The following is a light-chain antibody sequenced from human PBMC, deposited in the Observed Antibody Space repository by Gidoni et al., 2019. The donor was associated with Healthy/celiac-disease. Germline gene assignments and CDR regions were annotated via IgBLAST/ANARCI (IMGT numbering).Light chain of an antibody. CDR2: AAS. J-gene: IGKJ1*01. V-gene: IGKV1-39*01. Sequence: DIQMTQSPSSLSASVGDRATITCRASQSISSYLNWYQQKPGKAPKLLIYAASSLQSGGPSRFSVSGSGTDFTLTISSLQPEDFATYYCQQSYSTRWTVXQXTKVEIK. CDR1: QSISSY. CDR3: QQSYSTRWT.